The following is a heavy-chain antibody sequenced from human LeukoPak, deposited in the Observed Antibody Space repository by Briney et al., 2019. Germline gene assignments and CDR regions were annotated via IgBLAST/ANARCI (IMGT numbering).Heavy chain of an antibody. J-gene: IGHJ4*02. CDR2: VYRSGSS. CDR3: ARRGTSGWAYYFDF. CDR1: GDSITTSSNY. Sequence: SETLSLTCTVSGDSITTSSNYWGWLRHLPGKGLEWIGSVYRSGSSYYNPSLKSRVTISVDTSKNQFTLNLTSVTAADAVVYHCARRGTSGWAYYFDFWGPGSLLTVSS. D-gene: IGHD6-19*01. V-gene: IGHV4-39*01.